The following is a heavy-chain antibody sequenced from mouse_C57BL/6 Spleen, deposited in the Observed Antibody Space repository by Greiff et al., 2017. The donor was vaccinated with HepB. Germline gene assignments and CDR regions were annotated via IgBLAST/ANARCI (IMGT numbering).Heavy chain of an antibody. CDR2: INPNNGGT. V-gene: IGHV1-22*01. CDR3: ASGNYAGMDY. Sequence: EVQVVESGPELVKPGASVKMSCKASGYTFTDYNMHWVKQSHGKSLEWIGYINPNNGGTSYNQKFKGKATLTVNKSSSTAYMELRSLTSEDSAVYYCASGNYAGMDYWGQGTSVTVSS. CDR1: GYTFTDYN. D-gene: IGHD2-1*01. J-gene: IGHJ4*01.